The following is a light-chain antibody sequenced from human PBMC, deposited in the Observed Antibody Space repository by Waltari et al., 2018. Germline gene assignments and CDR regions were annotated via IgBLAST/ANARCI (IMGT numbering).Light chain of an antibody. V-gene: IGLV3-21*02. CDR1: HIRTKN. CDR3: QVWDSDRVV. Sequence: SYVLTQPPSVSVAPGQTATLACGADHIRTKNVTWYQQRPGQAPVLLAYHDSGRPSGTPERCSGSNSENTGSLTITGVEAGDEADYYCQVWDSDRVVFGGGTKLTVL. CDR2: HDS. J-gene: IGLJ2*01.